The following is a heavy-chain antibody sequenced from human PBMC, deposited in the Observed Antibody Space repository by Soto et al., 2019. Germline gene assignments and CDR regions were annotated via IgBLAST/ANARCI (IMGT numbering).Heavy chain of an antibody. D-gene: IGHD2-2*01. V-gene: IGHV3-20*04. J-gene: IGHJ5*02. CDR2: INWNGGST. Sequence: GGSLRLSCAASGFTFDDYGMSWVRQAPGKGLEWVSGINWNGGSTGYADSVKGRFTISRDNAKNSLYLQMNSLRAEDTALYYCARDDFVVVPAATPFPFYWFDPWGQGTLVTVSS. CDR3: ARDDFVVVPAATPFPFYWFDP. CDR1: GFTFDDYG.